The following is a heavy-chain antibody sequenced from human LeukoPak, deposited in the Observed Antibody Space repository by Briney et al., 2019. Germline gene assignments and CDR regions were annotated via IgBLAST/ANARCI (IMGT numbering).Heavy chain of an antibody. CDR3: ASAGPYCSGGSCYGWFDP. V-gene: IGHV1-69*13. CDR1: GYTFTSYG. J-gene: IGHJ5*02. CDR2: IIPIFGTA. Sequence: ASVKVSCKASGYTFTSYGISWVRQAPGQGLEWMGGIIPIFGTANYAQKFQGRVTITADESTSTAYMELSSLRSEDTAVYYCASAGPYCSGGSCYGWFDPWGQGTLVTVSS. D-gene: IGHD2-15*01.